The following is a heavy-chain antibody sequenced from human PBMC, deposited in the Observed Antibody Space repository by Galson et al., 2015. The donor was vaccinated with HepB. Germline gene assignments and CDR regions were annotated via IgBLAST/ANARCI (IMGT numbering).Heavy chain of an antibody. CDR3: ARCRHDIAGLGIRGSYFDQ. CDR2: IYSGGTT. Sequence: SLRLSCAASGFTVSSNYMTWVRQAPGKGLEWVSVIYSGGTTYYADSVKGRFTISRDNSKNTLYLEMNSLRAEDTALYYCARCRHDIAGLGIRGSYFDQWGQGSLVTVSS. V-gene: IGHV3-53*01. D-gene: IGHD6-13*01. CDR1: GFTVSSNY. J-gene: IGHJ4*02.